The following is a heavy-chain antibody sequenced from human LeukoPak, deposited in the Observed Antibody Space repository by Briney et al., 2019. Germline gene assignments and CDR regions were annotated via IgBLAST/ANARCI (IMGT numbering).Heavy chain of an antibody. D-gene: IGHD6-13*01. J-gene: IGHJ5*02. Sequence: SETLSLTCTVSGGSISSSSYYWGWIRQPPGKGLEWIGSIYYSGSTYYNPSLKSRVTISVDTSKIQFSLKLSSVTAADTAVYYCARRASYSSSWFSNWFDPWGQGTLVTVSS. CDR1: GGSISSSSYY. CDR3: ARRASYSSSWFSNWFDP. V-gene: IGHV4-39*01. CDR2: IYYSGST.